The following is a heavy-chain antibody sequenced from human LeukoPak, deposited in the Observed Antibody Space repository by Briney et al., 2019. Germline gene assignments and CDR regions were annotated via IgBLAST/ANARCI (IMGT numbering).Heavy chain of an antibody. CDR3: ARRPNKSYFDY. CDR1: GGSISHYY. V-gene: IGHV4-59*01. Sequence: PSETLSLTCSVSGGSISHYYWSRIRQPPGKRLEWIGYMHYAGNTNYNPSLENRVTISVDTSKNQFSLRLSSVTAADTAVYYCARRPNKSYFDYWGQGTLVTVSS. J-gene: IGHJ4*02. CDR2: MHYAGNT.